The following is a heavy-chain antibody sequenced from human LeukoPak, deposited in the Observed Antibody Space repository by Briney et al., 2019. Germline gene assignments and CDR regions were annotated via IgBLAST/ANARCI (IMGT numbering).Heavy chain of an antibody. CDR3: ARHIDGYIHFDY. Sequence: SETLSLTCTVSGGSISSYYWSWIRQPPGKGLEWIGYIYDSGSTNYNPSLKSQVTISVDPSKNQFSLKLSSVTAADTAVYYCARHIDGYIHFDYWGQGTLVTVSS. CDR1: GGSISSYY. V-gene: IGHV4-59*08. J-gene: IGHJ4*02. CDR2: IYDSGST. D-gene: IGHD5-24*01.